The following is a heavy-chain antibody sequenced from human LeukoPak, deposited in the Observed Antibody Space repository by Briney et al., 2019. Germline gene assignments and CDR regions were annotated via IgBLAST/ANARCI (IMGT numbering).Heavy chain of an antibody. Sequence: GGSLRLSCAASGFTFSSYWMSWVRQAPGKGLEWVANIKQDGSEKYYVDSVKGRFTISRDNAKNSLYLQMNSLRAEGTAMYYCARDSAMVYASYYYYYYMDVWGKGTTVTVSS. J-gene: IGHJ6*03. D-gene: IGHD2-8*01. CDR3: ARDSAMVYASYYYYYYMDV. CDR2: IKQDGSEK. CDR1: GFTFSSYW. V-gene: IGHV3-7*01.